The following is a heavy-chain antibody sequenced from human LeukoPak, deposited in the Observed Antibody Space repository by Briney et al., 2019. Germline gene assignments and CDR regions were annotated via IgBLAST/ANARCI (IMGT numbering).Heavy chain of an antibody. V-gene: IGHV3-7*01. Sequence: QPGGSLRLSCAASGFTFSGYWMNWVRQAPGKGLEWVANIKQDGSEKYYVDSVKGRFTISRDNAKNSLYLQMNSLRAEDTAVYFCAGGSGWVTDSWGQGTLVTVSS. CDR1: GFTFSGYW. J-gene: IGHJ4*02. CDR3: AGGSGWVTDS. CDR2: IKQDGSEK. D-gene: IGHD6-19*01.